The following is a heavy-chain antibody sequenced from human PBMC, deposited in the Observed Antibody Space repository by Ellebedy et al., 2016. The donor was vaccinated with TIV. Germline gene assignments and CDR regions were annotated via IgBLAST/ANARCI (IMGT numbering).Heavy chain of an antibody. CDR3: ARRAGKALSS. CDR1: GFTFSSYG. Sequence: PWGSLRLSCAVSGFTFSSYGMHWVRQAPGKGLEWVAVIWYDGSNKYYADSVNGRITISRYKSKNTLYLQMNSLRAEDTAVYYCARRAGKALSSWGQGTLVTVSS. D-gene: IGHD6-13*01. CDR2: IWYDGSNK. J-gene: IGHJ4*02. V-gene: IGHV3-33*08.